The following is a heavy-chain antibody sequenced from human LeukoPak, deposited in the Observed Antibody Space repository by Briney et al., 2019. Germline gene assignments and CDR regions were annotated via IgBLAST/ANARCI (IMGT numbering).Heavy chain of an antibody. D-gene: IGHD3-22*01. V-gene: IGHV3-33*01. CDR2: IWHDGSDQ. CDR1: EFTFSSYA. CDR3: ARGDYFHSSGYSPYYFDY. Sequence: QAGGSLRLSCAASEFTFSSYAMHWVRQAPGKGLEWVALIWHDGSDQYYAGSVKGRFTISRDNSKNTLYLQMNSLRADDTAVHYCARGDYFHSSGYSPYYFDYWGQGTLVTVSS. J-gene: IGHJ4*02.